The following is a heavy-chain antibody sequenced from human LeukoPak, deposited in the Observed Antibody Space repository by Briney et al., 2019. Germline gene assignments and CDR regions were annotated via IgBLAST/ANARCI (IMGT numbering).Heavy chain of an antibody. D-gene: IGHD4-17*01. V-gene: IGHV3-21*01. CDR2: ISSSSSYI. CDR1: GFTFSSYS. J-gene: IGHJ4*02. Sequence: GGSLRLSCAASGFTFSSYSMNWVRQAPGKGLEWVSSISSSSSYIYYADFVKGRFTISRDNSKNTLYLQMNSLRAEDTAVYYCVSATAVTQFDYWGQGTLVTVSS. CDR3: VSATAVTQFDY.